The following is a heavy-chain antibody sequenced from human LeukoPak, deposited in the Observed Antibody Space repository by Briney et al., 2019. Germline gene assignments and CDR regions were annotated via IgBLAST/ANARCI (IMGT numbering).Heavy chain of an antibody. J-gene: IGHJ4*02. V-gene: IGHV3-15*01. CDR1: GFTFSNAW. D-gene: IGHD3-10*01. CDR3: TTGITMVRGVIHLIDY. CDR2: IKSKTDGGTT. Sequence: GGSLRLSCAASGFTFSNAWMSWVRQAPGKGLEWVGRIKSKTDGGTTDYAAPVKGRFTISRDDSKNTLYLQMHSLKTEDTAVYYCTTGITMVRGVIHLIDYWGQGTLVTVSS.